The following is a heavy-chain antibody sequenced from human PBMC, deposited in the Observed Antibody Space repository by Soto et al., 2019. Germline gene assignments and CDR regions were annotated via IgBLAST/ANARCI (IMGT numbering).Heavy chain of an antibody. Sequence: ASVKVSCKASGYTFTDHHLHWVRQAPGQGLEWMGWISAYNGNTNYAQKLQGRVTMTTDTSTSTAYMELRSLRSDDTAVYYCARDLRYSNVNWFDPWGQGTLVTVSS. CDR1: GYTFTDHH. V-gene: IGHV1-18*04. D-gene: IGHD4-4*01. J-gene: IGHJ5*02. CDR3: ARDLRYSNVNWFDP. CDR2: ISAYNGNT.